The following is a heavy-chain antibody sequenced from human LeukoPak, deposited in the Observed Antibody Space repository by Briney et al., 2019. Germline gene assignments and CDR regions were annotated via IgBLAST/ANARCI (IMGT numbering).Heavy chain of an antibody. CDR2: IRSKAYGGTT. V-gene: IGHV3-49*03. D-gene: IGHD6-19*01. CDR1: GFTFGDYA. CDR3: TRVGGSSGWYGAFDI. J-gene: IGHJ3*02. Sequence: GGSLRLSCTASGFTFGDYAMSWFRQAPGKGLEWVGFIRSKAYGGTTEYAASVKGRFTISRDDSKSIAYLQMNSLKTEDTAVYYCTRVGGSSGWYGAFDIWGQGTMVTVSS.